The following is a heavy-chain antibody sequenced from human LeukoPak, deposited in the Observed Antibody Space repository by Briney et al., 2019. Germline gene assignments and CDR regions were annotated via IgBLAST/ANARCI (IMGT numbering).Heavy chain of an antibody. J-gene: IGHJ5*01. CDR3: AREKFDS. CDR2: VSYEGTIK. CDR1: EFAFSNFA. V-gene: IGHV3-30*14. Sequence: GGSLRLSCAASEFAFSNFAMNWVRQAPGKGLEWVAVVSYEGTIKYYTDSAKGRFTISRDNSNNVISLQMNNLTTEDTATYYCAREKFDSWGQGTLVTVSP.